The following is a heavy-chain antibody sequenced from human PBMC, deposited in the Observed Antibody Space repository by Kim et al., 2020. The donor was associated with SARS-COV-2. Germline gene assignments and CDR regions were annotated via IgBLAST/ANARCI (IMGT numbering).Heavy chain of an antibody. CDR2: IYYSGST. Sequence: SETLSLTCTVSGGSISSSSYYWGWIRQPPGKGLEWIGSIYYSGSTYYNPSLKSRVTISVDTSKNQFSLKLSSVTAADTAVYYCARQRLLPVCDYWGQGTLVTVSS. J-gene: IGHJ4*02. CDR3: ARQRLLPVCDY. D-gene: IGHD2-15*01. V-gene: IGHV4-39*01. CDR1: GGSISSSSYY.